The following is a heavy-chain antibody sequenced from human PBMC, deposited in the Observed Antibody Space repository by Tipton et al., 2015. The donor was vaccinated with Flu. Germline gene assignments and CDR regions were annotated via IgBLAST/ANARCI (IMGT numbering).Heavy chain of an antibody. CDR1: GFTFSTYG. Sequence: SLRLSCAASGFTFSTYGMHWVRQAPGKGLEWVAFIRSDGNNKYHADSVKGRFTISGDNSKNTMYLQMNRLRAEDTAVYYCASQGWGAPYFDYWGQGTLVTVSS. D-gene: IGHD3-16*01. V-gene: IGHV3-30*02. CDR2: IRSDGNNK. J-gene: IGHJ4*02. CDR3: ASQGWGAPYFDY.